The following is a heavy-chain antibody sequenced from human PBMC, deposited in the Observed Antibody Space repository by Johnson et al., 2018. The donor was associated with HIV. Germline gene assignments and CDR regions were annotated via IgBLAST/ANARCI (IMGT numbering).Heavy chain of an antibody. V-gene: IGHV3-30*18. CDR1: GFTFSRYA. CDR3: AKNGARGDAFDI. Sequence: QVLLVESGGGVFQPGGPLRLSCSASGFTFSRYAMHWVRQAPGKGLEWVAVIGYDGSNKYYADSVKGRFTISRDNSKNTLYLQMNSLRAEDTAVYYCAKNGARGDAFDIWGQGTMVTVSS. D-gene: IGHD2-8*01. J-gene: IGHJ3*02. CDR2: IGYDGSNK.